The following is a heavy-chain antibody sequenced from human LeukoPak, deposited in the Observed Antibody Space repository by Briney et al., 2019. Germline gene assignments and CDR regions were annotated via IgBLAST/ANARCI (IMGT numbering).Heavy chain of an antibody. Sequence: ASVKVSCKASGGTFSSYAISWVRQAPGQGLEWMGGIIPIFGTANYAQKFQGRVTMTRNTSISTAYMELSSLRSEDTAVYYCARYDAFDIWGQGTMVTVSS. CDR1: GGTFSSYA. J-gene: IGHJ3*02. CDR2: IIPIFGTA. CDR3: ARYDAFDI. V-gene: IGHV1-69*05.